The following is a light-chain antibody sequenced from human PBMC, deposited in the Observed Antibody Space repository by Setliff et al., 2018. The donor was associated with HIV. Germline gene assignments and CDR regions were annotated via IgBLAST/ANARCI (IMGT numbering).Light chain of an antibody. J-gene: IGLJ1*01. V-gene: IGLV2-23*02. CDR2: EVT. CDR3: SSYASNRARV. CDR1: SSDVGGYNL. Sequence: QSALTQPASVSGSPGQSITISCTGTSSDVGGYNLVSWYQQHPGKAPKLMIYEVTKRHSGISDRFSGSKSGYTASLTISGLQAEDESDYYCSSYASNRARVFGTGTKVTVL.